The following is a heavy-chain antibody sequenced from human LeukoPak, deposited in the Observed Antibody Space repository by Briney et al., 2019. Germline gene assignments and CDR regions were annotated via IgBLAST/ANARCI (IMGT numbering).Heavy chain of an antibody. CDR2: IYYSGST. V-gene: IGHV4-39*01. CDR3: ARHRFLEWLSENWFDP. Sequence: PSETLSLTCTVPGGSISSSSYYWGWIRQPPGKGLEWIGSIYYSGSTYYNPSLKSRVTISVDTSKNQFSLKLSSVTAADTAVYYCARHRFLEWLSENWFDPWGQGTLVTVSS. J-gene: IGHJ5*02. CDR1: GGSISSSSYY. D-gene: IGHD3-3*01.